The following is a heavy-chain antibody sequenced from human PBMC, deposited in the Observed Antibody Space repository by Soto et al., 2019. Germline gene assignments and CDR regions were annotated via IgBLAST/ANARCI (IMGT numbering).Heavy chain of an antibody. D-gene: IGHD2-15*01. CDR2: IYPGDSDT. J-gene: IGHJ6*03. CDR1: GYSFTSYW. Sequence: VESLKISCKGSGYSFTSYWIGWVRQMPGKGLEWMGIIYPGDSDTRYSPSFQGQVTMSADKSISTAYLQWTSLKASDTAMYYCARNYCSGGSCYYYYMDVWGKGTTVTVSS. CDR3: ARNYCSGGSCYYYYMDV. V-gene: IGHV5-51*01.